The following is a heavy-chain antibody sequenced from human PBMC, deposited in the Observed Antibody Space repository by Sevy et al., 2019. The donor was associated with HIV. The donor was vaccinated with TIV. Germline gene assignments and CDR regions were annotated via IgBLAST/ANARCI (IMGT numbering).Heavy chain of an antibody. Sequence: SETLSLTYTVSGGSISSYYWSWIRQPPGKGLEWIGYIYYSGSTNYNPSLKSRVTISVDTSKNQFSLKLSSVTAADTAVYYCAREGYSYGYGDYYMDVWGKGTTVTVSS. D-gene: IGHD5-18*01. V-gene: IGHV4-59*01. J-gene: IGHJ6*03. CDR2: IYYSGST. CDR1: GGSISSYY. CDR3: AREGYSYGYGDYYMDV.